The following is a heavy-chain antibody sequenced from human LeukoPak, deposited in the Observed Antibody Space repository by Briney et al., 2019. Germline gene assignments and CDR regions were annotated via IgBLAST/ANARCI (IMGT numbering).Heavy chain of an antibody. V-gene: IGHV3-33*01. CDR2: IWYDGSNK. CDR1: GFTFSSYG. Sequence: GGSLRLSCAASGFTFSSYGMHWVRQAPGKGLEWVAVIWYDGSNKYYADSVKGRFTISRDNSKNTLYLQMNSLRAEDTAVYYCARDREVVAFDIWGQGTMVTVSS. J-gene: IGHJ3*02. D-gene: IGHD2-15*01. CDR3: ARDREVVAFDI.